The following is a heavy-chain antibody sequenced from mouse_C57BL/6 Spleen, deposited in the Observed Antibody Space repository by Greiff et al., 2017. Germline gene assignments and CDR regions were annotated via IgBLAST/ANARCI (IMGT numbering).Heavy chain of an antibody. V-gene: IGHV1-52*01. CDR1: GYTFTSYW. CDR3: EREDWDY. CDR2: IDPSDSET. Sequence: QVQLQQSGPELVRPGSSVKLSCKASGYTFTSYWMHWVKQRPIQGLEWIGNIDPSDSETHYNQKFKDKATLTVDKSSSTAYMQLSSLTSEDSAVYYCEREDWDYWGQGTTRTVSS. J-gene: IGHJ2*01. D-gene: IGHD4-1*01.